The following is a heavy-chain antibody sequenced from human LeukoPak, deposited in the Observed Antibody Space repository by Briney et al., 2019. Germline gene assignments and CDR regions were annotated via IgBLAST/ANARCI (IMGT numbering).Heavy chain of an antibody. J-gene: IGHJ3*02. CDR1: GFTFSSYS. CDR3: AKSLFTSATGTGRAFHI. D-gene: IGHD1-1*01. CDR2: ISSSSSTI. Sequence: GGSLRLSCAASGFTFSSYSMNWVRQAPGKGLEWVSYISSSSSTIYYADSVKGRFTISRDNSKSTLYRQMNGLRAEDTAIFYCAKSLFTSATGTGRAFHIWGQGTRVTVSS. V-gene: IGHV3-48*01.